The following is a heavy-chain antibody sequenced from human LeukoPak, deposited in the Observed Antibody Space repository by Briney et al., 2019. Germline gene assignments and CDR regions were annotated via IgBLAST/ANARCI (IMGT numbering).Heavy chain of an antibody. V-gene: IGHV3-30*04. CDR3: ARDRGSWYDY. CDR2: ISYDGSNK. Sequence: GRSLRLSCAASGFTFSSYAMHWVRQAPGKGLEWVAVISYDGSNKYYADSVKGRFTISRDNSKNTLYLQMNSLRAEDTAVYYCARDRGSWYDYWGQGTLVTVSS. J-gene: IGHJ4*02. CDR1: GFTFSSYA. D-gene: IGHD6-13*01.